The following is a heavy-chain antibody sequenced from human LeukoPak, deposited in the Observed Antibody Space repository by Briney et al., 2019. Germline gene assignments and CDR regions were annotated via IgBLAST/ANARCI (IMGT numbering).Heavy chain of an antibody. D-gene: IGHD2-8*01. Sequence: PSETLSLTCTVSGGSISSYYWSWIRQPPGKGLEWIGYIYYSGSTNYNPSLKSRVTISVHTSKNQFSLKLSSVTAADTAVYYCARGPPVSDWGQGTLVTVSS. J-gene: IGHJ4*02. CDR1: GGSISSYY. CDR2: IYYSGST. CDR3: ARGPPVSD. V-gene: IGHV4-59*01.